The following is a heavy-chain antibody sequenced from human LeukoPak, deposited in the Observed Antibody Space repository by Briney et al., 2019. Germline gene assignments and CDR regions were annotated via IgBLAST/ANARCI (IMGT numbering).Heavy chain of an antibody. J-gene: IGHJ6*03. CDR3: ARVGPDYYDSSGYYSNYYYYYMDV. CDR2: ISSNGGST. D-gene: IGHD3-22*01. Sequence: GRSLRLSCAASAFTFISYAMHWVRQAPGKGLEYVSAISSNGGSTYYANSVKGTFTISRDNSKNTLYLQMGSLRAEDTAVYYCARVGPDYYDSSGYYSNYYYYYMDVWGKGTTVTVSS. CDR1: AFTFISYA. V-gene: IGHV3-64*01.